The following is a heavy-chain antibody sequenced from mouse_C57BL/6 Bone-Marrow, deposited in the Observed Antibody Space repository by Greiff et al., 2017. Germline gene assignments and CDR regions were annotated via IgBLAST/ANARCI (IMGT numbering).Heavy chain of an antibody. CDR1: GYTFTSYT. J-gene: IGHJ4*01. CDR2: INPSSGYT. V-gene: IGHV1-4*01. Sequence: QVQLQQSGAELARPGASVKMSCKASGYTFTSYTMPWVKQRPGQGLEWIGYINPSSGYTKYNQKFKDKATLTADKSSSTAYMQLSSLTSEDSAVYYCARGRAMDYWGQGTSVTVSS. CDR3: ARGRAMDY.